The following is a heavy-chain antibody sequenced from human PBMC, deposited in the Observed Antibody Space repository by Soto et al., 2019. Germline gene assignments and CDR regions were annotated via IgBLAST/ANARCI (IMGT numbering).Heavy chain of an antibody. CDR1: GVSLSSSSYY. V-gene: IGHV4-39*01. J-gene: IGHJ6*02. D-gene: IGHD3-22*01. CDR2: VYYGGST. CDR3: AGGDYYHSSGYYFYYYTMDV. Sequence: PSETLSLTCPLSGVSLSSSSYYWGWIRQPPGKGLEWIGNVYYGGSTYYNPSLKSRVTISVHTSKSQFYLKLRSVTAADTAVYYCAGGDYYHSSGYYFYYYTMDVWGQGTTVNVSS.